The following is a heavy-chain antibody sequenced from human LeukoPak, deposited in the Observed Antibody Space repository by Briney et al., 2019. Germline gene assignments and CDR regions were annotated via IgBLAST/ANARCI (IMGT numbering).Heavy chain of an antibody. CDR2: INAGNGNT. D-gene: IGHD4-23*01. CDR1: GYTFTGYY. Sequence: ASVKVSCKASGYTFTGYYMHWVRQAPGQRLEWMGWINAGNGNTKYSQEFQGRVTITRDTSASTAYMELSSLRSEDMAVYYCARQPSGGWFDPWGQGTLVTVSS. V-gene: IGHV1-3*03. CDR3: ARQPSGGWFDP. J-gene: IGHJ5*02.